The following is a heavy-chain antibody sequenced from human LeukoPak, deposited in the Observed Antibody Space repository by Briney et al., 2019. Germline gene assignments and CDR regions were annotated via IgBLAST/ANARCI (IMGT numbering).Heavy chain of an antibody. Sequence: GATVKISCKASGYTFTDYYMHWVQQAPGKGLEWMGRVDPEDGETIYAEKFQGRVTITADTSTDTAYMELSSLRSDDTAVYYCARGNPGIAAAAVYSYYYGMDVWGQGTTVTVSS. CDR1: GYTFTDYY. D-gene: IGHD6-13*01. J-gene: IGHJ6*02. CDR2: VDPEDGET. V-gene: IGHV1-69-2*01. CDR3: ARGNPGIAAAAVYSYYYGMDV.